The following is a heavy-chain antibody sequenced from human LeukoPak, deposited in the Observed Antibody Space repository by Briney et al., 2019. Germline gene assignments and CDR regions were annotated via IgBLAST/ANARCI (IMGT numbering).Heavy chain of an antibody. J-gene: IGHJ4*02. CDR1: GGSISSSSYY. CDR2: IYYSGST. D-gene: IGHD4-11*01. V-gene: IGHV4-39*07. CDR3: AQHSGYSNQLPRI. Sequence: SETLSLTCTVSGGSISSSSYYWGWIRQPPGKGLGWIGSIYYSGSTYYNPSLKSRVTISVDTSKNQFSLKLSSVTAADTAVYYCAQHSGYSNQLPRIWGQGTLVTVSS.